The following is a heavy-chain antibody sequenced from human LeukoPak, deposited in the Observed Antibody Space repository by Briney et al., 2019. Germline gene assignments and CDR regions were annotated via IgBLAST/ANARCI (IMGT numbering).Heavy chain of an antibody. Sequence: SVKVSCKASGGTFSSYAISWVRQAPGQGLEWMGGIIPIFGTANYPQKFQGRVTITTDESTTTTYLELSSLTSDDTAIYYCAREASFGESVWGKGTTVTVSS. CDR3: AREASFGESV. CDR1: GGTFSSYA. CDR2: IIPIFGTA. J-gene: IGHJ6*04. V-gene: IGHV1-69*05. D-gene: IGHD3-3*01.